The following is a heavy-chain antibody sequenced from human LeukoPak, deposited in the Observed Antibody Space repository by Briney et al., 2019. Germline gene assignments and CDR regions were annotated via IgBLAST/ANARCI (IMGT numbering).Heavy chain of an antibody. D-gene: IGHD4-11*01. Sequence: ASEKVSCKASGYTFTGYYMHWVRQAPGQGLEWMGWINPNSGGTNYAQKFQGRVTMTRDTSISTAYMELSRLRSDDTAVYYCATSMPGYSNPFDPWGQGTLVTVSS. V-gene: IGHV1-2*02. CDR1: GYTFTGYY. J-gene: IGHJ5*02. CDR3: ATSMPGYSNPFDP. CDR2: INPNSGGT.